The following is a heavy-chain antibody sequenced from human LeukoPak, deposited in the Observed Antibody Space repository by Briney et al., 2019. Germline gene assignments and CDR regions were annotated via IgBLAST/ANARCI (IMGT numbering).Heavy chain of an antibody. V-gene: IGHV1-2*02. D-gene: IGHD6-6*01. Sequence: ASVKVSCKASGYTFTGYYMHWVRQAPGQGLEWMGWINPNSGDTNYAQKFQGRVTMTRDTSISTAYMELTRLRSDDTAFYYCANLHGSSSQTDFWGQGTLVTVSS. J-gene: IGHJ4*02. CDR2: INPNSGDT. CDR3: ANLHGSSSQTDF. CDR1: GYTFTGYY.